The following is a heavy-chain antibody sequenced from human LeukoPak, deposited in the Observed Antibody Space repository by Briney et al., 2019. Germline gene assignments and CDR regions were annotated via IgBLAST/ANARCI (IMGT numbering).Heavy chain of an antibody. J-gene: IGHJ6*03. CDR3: ARGIPTWGIAAAGKNYYYYMDV. V-gene: IGHV4-61*02. CDR1: GGSISSGSYY. D-gene: IGHD6-13*01. CDR2: IYTSGST. Sequence: SETLSLTCTVSGGSISSGSYYWSWIRQPAGKGLEWIGRIYTSGSTNYNPSLKSRVTISVDKSKNQFSLKLSSVTAADTAVYYCARGIPTWGIAAAGKNYYYYMDVWGKGTTVTVSS.